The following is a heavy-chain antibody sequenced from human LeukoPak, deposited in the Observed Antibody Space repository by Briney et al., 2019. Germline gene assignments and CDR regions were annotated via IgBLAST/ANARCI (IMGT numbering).Heavy chain of an antibody. V-gene: IGHV3-33*01. CDR3: ARDGEQQLVLEYYYGMDV. CDR2: IWYDGSNK. J-gene: IGHJ6*02. Sequence: GGSLRLSCAASGFTFSSYGMHWVRQASGKGLGWVAVIWYDGSNKYYADSVKGRFTISRDNSKNTLYLQMSSLRAEDTAVYYCARDGEQQLVLEYYYGMDVWGQGTTVTVSS. CDR1: GFTFSSYG. D-gene: IGHD6-13*01.